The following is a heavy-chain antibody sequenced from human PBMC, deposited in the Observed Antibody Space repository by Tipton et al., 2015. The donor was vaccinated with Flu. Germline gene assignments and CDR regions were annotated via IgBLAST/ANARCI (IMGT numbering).Heavy chain of an antibody. V-gene: IGHV3-23*01. Sequence: GSLRLSCAASGIAFSTHAMSWVRQAPGKGLESVSSITSDGSTYYADSVKGRFTTSRDNSKNTLYLQMNNLRAEDTAVYYCVRGGLLGGRGVPLMDVWGKGTTVTVSS. CDR3: VRGGLLGGRGVPLMDV. J-gene: IGHJ6*03. CDR2: ITSDGST. D-gene: IGHD3-10*01. CDR1: GIAFSTHA.